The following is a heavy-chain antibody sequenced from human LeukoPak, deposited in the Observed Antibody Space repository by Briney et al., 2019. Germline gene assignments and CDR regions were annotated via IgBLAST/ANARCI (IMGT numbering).Heavy chain of an antibody. D-gene: IGHD6-13*01. V-gene: IGHV1-24*01. CDR3: ATGYSSSWGYYYMDV. CDR1: GYTLTELS. CDR2: FDPEDGET. Sequence: ASVKVSCKVSGYTLTELSMHWVRRAPGKGLGWMGGFDPEDGETIYAQKFQGRVTMTEDTSTDTAYMELSSLRSEDTAVYYCATGYSSSWGYYYMDVWGKGTTVTISS. J-gene: IGHJ6*03.